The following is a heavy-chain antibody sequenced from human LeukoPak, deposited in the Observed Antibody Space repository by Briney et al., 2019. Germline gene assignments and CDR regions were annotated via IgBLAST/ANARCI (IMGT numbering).Heavy chain of an antibody. V-gene: IGHV3-48*03. Sequence: PGGSLRLSCAVSGFTFSHYEMNWIRQAPGKGLEWLSYINSPGTTIYYADSVRGRFTISRDNAKNSLYLQMNSLRAEEMAVYYCATYGGHYWGQGTLVTVSS. D-gene: IGHD3-10*01. CDR2: INSPGTTI. J-gene: IGHJ4*02. CDR1: GFTFSHYE. CDR3: ATYGGHY.